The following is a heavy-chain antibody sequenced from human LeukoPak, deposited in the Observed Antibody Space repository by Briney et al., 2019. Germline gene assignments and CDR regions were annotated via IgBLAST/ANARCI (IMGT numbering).Heavy chain of an antibody. V-gene: IGHV4-38-2*02. J-gene: IGHJ4*02. CDR3: ARFPDGVTYYGDC. Sequence: SETLSLTCTVSGYSISSAYYWGWIRQPPGKGLEWIGTFYHSGGTYYNLSLKSRVTISVDTSKNQFSLNVSSVTAADTAVYCCARFPDGVTYYGDCWGQGTLVTVSS. D-gene: IGHD3-3*01. CDR1: GYSISSAYY. CDR2: FYHSGGT.